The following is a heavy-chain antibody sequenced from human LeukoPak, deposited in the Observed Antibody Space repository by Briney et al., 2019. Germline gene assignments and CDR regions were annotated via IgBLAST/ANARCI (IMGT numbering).Heavy chain of an antibody. D-gene: IGHD3-10*01. Sequence: SETLSLTCTVSGVSISNTSYYWGWIRQTPGKGLEWIGSIYYSGTTYYNPSLKSRVTISVDTSKNQFSLKLRSVTAADTAVFYCSRLGDYYVSGTYYFDSWGPGTLVTVSS. J-gene: IGHJ4*02. CDR3: SRLGDYYVSGTYYFDS. CDR1: GVSISNTSYY. CDR2: IYYSGTT. V-gene: IGHV4-39*01.